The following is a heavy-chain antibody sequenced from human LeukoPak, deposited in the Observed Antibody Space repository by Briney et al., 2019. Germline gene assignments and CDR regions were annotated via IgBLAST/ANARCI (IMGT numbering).Heavy chain of an antibody. V-gene: IGHV1-18*01. CDR3: ARDLPDYGGNPLRLWDRHFDY. D-gene: IGHD4-23*01. CDR1: GYTFTSYG. CDR2: ISAYNGNT. J-gene: IGHJ4*02. Sequence: ASVKVSCKASGYTFTSYGISWVRQAPGQGLEWMGWISAYNGNTNYAQKLQGRVTMTTDTSTSTAYMELRSLRSDDTAVYYCARDLPDYGGNPLRLWDRHFDYWGQGTLVTVSS.